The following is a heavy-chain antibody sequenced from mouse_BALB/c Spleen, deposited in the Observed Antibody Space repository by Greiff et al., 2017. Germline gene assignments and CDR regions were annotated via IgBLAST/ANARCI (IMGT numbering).Heavy chain of an antibody. Sequence: VQLKQSGAELVKPGASVKLSCTASGFNIKDTYMHWVKQRPEQGLEWIGRIDPANGNTKYDPKFQGKATITADTSSNTAYLQLSSLTSEDTAVYYCARQDYGGYFDYWGQGTTLTVSS. J-gene: IGHJ2*01. V-gene: IGHV14-3*02. CDR1: GFNIKDTY. CDR3: ARQDYGGYFDY. CDR2: IDPANGNT. D-gene: IGHD1-1*01.